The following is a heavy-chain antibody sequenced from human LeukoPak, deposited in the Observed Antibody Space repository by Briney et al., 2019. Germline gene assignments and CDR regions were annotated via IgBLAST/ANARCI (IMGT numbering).Heavy chain of an antibody. D-gene: IGHD6-13*01. CDR1: GFAFSDYY. V-gene: IGHV3-11*01. CDR3: ARDPKNSNSWYWYFDL. Sequence: GGSLRLSCAASGFAFSDYYMSWIRQAPGKGLEWISYMSGSGGTIYYADSVRGRFTISMDHAKNSLNLQMNSPSAEDTAVYYCARDPKNSNSWYWYFDLWGRGTLVTVSS. CDR2: MSGSGGTI. J-gene: IGHJ2*01.